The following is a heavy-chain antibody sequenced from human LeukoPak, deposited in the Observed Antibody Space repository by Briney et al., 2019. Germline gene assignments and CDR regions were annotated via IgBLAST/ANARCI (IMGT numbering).Heavy chain of an antibody. J-gene: IGHJ3*02. Sequence: HPGGSLRLSCAASGFTFSIYAMSWVRQAPGKGLEWVSAISGSGGSTYYADSVKGRFTISRDNSKNTLYLQMNSLRAEDTAVYYCAKYYDSSGYYYAFDIWGQGTMVTVSS. CDR3: AKYYDSSGYYYAFDI. V-gene: IGHV3-23*01. D-gene: IGHD3-22*01. CDR1: GFTFSIYA. CDR2: ISGSGGST.